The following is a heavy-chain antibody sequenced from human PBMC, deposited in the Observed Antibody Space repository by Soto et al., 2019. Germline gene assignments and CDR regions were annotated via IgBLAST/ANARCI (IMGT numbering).Heavy chain of an antibody. CDR2: ISGSGGST. D-gene: IGHD2-2*01. CDR1: GFNFRSYA. J-gene: IGHJ4*02. CDR3: ATHQSPRPA. Sequence: GVPMRLSCAASGFNFRSYAMSWVRQAPGKGLEWVSAISGSGGSTYYADSVKGRFTISRDNSKNTLYLQMNSLRAEDTAVYYCATHQSPRPAWGQGTLVTVSS. V-gene: IGHV3-23*01.